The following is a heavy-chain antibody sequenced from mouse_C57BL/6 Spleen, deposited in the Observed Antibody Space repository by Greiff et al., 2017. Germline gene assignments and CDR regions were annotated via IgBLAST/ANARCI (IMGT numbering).Heavy chain of an antibody. CDR1: GFTFSSYA. CDR2: ISDGGSYT. J-gene: IGHJ4*01. Sequence: EVQLQESGGGLVKPGGSLKLSCAASGFTFSSYAMSWVRQTPEKRLEWVATISDGGSYTYYPDNVKGRFTISRDNAKNNLYLQMSHLKSEDTAMYYCARDSGYPGAMDYWGQGTSVTVSS. V-gene: IGHV5-4*01. CDR3: ARDSGYPGAMDY. D-gene: IGHD1-2*01.